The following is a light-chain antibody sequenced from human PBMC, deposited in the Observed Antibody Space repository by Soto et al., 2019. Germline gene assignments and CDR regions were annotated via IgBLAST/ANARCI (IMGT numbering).Light chain of an antibody. CDR1: SSNVGHES. CDR3: GTWDSTLNIGV. CDR2: DNY. V-gene: IGLV1-51*01. J-gene: IGLJ3*02. Sequence: QSVLTQPPSVSAAPGQTVTISCSGSSSNVGHESGSWYQSLPGTAPKLLMYDNYNRPSGIPDRFSGSKSGTSANLGITGLQPGDEDDSYCGTWDSTLNIGVFGGGTQLTVL.